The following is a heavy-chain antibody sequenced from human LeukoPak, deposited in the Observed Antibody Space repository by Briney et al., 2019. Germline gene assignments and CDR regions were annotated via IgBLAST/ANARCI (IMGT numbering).Heavy chain of an antibody. CDR2: IHTSGST. D-gene: IGHD4-4*01. J-gene: IGHJ3*02. CDR3: ARTRSNYAVYAFDI. V-gene: IGHV4-4*07. Sequence: SETLSLTCTVSGGSISSYYWSWIRQPAGKGLEWIGRIHTSGSTNYNPSLKSRVTMSVDTSKNQFSLKLSSVTAADTAVYYCARTRSNYAVYAFDIWGQGTMVTVSS. CDR1: GGSISSYY.